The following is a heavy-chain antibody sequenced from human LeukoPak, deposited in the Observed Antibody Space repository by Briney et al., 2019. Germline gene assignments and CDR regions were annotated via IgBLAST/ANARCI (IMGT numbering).Heavy chain of an antibody. J-gene: IGHJ4*02. CDR3: ARGEVVTLIPRYFDY. CDR1: GGSISSSSYY. V-gene: IGHV4-39*07. Sequence: TSETLSLTCTVSGGSISSSSYYWGWIRQPPGKGLEWIGSIYYSGSTYYNPSLKSRVTTSVDTSKNQFSLKLSSVTAADTAVYYCARGEVVTLIPRYFDYWGQGTLVTVSS. CDR2: IYYSGST. D-gene: IGHD3-22*01.